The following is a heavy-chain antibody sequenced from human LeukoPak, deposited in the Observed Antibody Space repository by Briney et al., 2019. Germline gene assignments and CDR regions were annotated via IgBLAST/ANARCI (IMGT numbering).Heavy chain of an antibody. CDR2: INPNSGGT. V-gene: IGHV1-2*02. J-gene: IGHJ4*02. CDR3: ARDRGYSYGNYFAY. CDR1: GYTVTGYY. Sequence: SVKVSCKASGYTVTGYYIHWVRQAPGQGLWWIESINPNSGGTNYPQQFQGRVTTTRDTSIRREYMELSRLRSDDTAVYYCARDRGYSYGNYFAYWGPGTLVRVSS. D-gene: IGHD5-18*01.